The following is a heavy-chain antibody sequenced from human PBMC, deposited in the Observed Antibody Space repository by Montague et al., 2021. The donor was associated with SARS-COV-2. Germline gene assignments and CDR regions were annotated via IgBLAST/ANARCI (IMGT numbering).Heavy chain of an antibody. CDR3: ARPDGASYGGDFTI. Sequence: QSGAEVKKPGESLEISCKGSGYSFPTYWIGWVRQTPGKGLEWLGIIYPGDSNTIYNPSLQGQVTISADTSLNTAYLRLSSLKASDTAMYYCARPDGASYGGDFTIWGQGTRVTVSS. J-gene: IGHJ3*02. V-gene: IGHV5-51*01. D-gene: IGHD3-16*01. CDR1: GYSFPTYW. CDR2: IYPGDSNT.